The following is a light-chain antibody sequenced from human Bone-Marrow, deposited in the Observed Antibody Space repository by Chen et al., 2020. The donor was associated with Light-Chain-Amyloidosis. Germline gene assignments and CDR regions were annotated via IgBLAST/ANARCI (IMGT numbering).Light chain of an antibody. CDR1: DLPTKY. CDR3: QSADSSGTYEVI. Sequence: SYELTQPPSVSVSPGQTARITCSGDDLPTKYAYWYQQKPGQAPVLVIHRDTERPSGIAERFSGSSSGTAATVTISGVHAEGEADYHCQSADSSGTYEVIFGGGTKLTVL. CDR2: RDT. J-gene: IGLJ2*01. V-gene: IGLV3-25*03.